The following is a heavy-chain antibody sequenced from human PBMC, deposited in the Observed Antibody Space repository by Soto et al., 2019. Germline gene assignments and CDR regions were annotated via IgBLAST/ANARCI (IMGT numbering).Heavy chain of an antibody. Sequence: QVQLVESGGGVVQPGRSLRLSCAASGFTFSSYGMHWVRQAPGKGLEWVAVIWYDGSNKYYADSVKGRFTISRDNSKNTLYLQMNSLRAEDTAVYYCASPGIAAAGTRPAIQLGVWGQGTTVTVSS. CDR1: GFTFSSYG. CDR2: IWYDGSNK. J-gene: IGHJ6*02. D-gene: IGHD6-13*01. V-gene: IGHV3-33*01. CDR3: ASPGIAAAGTRPAIQLGV.